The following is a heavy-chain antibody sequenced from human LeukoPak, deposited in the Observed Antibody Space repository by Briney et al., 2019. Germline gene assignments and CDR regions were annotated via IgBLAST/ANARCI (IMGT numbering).Heavy chain of an antibody. Sequence: GRSLRLSCAASGFTFSRYAMHWVRQAPGKGLEWVAIVSSDGNSKYYADSVKGRFTISRDNSKNTLYLQMNSLRAEDTAVYYCAKDMVPGGSGYLTYYFDYWGQGTLVTVSS. D-gene: IGHD3-22*01. CDR2: VSSDGNSK. CDR1: GFTFSRYA. V-gene: IGHV3-30-3*01. CDR3: AKDMVPGGSGYLTYYFDY. J-gene: IGHJ4*02.